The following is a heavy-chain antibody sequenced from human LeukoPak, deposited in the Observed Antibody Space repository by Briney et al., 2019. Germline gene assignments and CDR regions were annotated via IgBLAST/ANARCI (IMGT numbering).Heavy chain of an antibody. CDR3: VRDSFDSTGQYYFDY. D-gene: IGHD3-22*01. CDR1: GFTFSAYN. Sequence: GGSLRLSCAASGFTFSAYNMNWVRQAPGKGLEWLSFIRGSGGTIYYAASVKGRFTISRDNAKNSLYLQMNSLRAEDAAVYYCVRDSFDSTGQYYFDYWGLGTLVTVSS. V-gene: IGHV3-48*04. CDR2: IRGSGGTI. J-gene: IGHJ4*02.